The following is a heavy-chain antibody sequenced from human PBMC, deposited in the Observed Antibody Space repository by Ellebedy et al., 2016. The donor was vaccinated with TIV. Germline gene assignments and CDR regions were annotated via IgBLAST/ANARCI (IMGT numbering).Heavy chain of an antibody. CDR3: AISTLTTPDGY. D-gene: IGHD2/OR15-2a*01. Sequence: ASVKVSXXASNHTFSSYGFSWVRQAPGQGLEWMGWITAFNGKTKYSQGFQGRVTITTDTSTGTTYMDLTSLRSDDTAVYYCAISTLTTPDGYWGQGTLITVSS. CDR1: NHTFSSYG. CDR2: ITAFNGKT. J-gene: IGHJ4*02. V-gene: IGHV1-18*01.